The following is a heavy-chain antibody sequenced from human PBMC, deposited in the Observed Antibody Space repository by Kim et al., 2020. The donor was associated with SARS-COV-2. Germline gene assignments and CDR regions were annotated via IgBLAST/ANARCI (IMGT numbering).Heavy chain of an antibody. J-gene: IGHJ6*02. Sequence: SVKVSCKASGGTFSSYAISWVRQAPGQGLEWMGGIIPIFGTANYAQKFQGRVTITADESTSTAYMELSSLRSEDTAVYYCARDEYYYDSRLPNGMDVWGQGTTVTVSS. CDR3: ARDEYYYDSRLPNGMDV. V-gene: IGHV1-69*13. CDR2: IIPIFGTA. D-gene: IGHD3-22*01. CDR1: GGTFSSYA.